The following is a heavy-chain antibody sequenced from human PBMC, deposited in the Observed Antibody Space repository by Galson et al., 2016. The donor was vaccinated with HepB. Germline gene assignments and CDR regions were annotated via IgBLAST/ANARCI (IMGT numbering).Heavy chain of an antibody. CDR3: ARGSPRDGYDP. Sequence: SETLSLTCAFYGRSSNGYYWTRIRQPPGKGLEWIGAVSNSEITTYNPSLKSRVSISIDSSKKQFSLRLTSVTAADTGVYFCARGSPRDGYDPWGQGTPVIVSS. J-gene: IGHJ5*02. D-gene: IGHD5-24*01. CDR2: VSNSEIT. CDR1: GRSSNGYY. V-gene: IGHV4-34*01.